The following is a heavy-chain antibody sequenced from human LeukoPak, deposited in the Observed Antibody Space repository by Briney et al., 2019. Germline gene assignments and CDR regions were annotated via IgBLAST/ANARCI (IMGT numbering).Heavy chain of an antibody. CDR1: GFTFSSYW. CDR3: AGAGIAAAGTKGGLDY. J-gene: IGHJ4*02. Sequence: PGGSLRLSCAASGFTFSSYWVHWVRQAPGKGLVWVSRTNDDGSSTLYADSVKGRFTISRDNAKNTLYLQMDSLRAEDTAVYYCAGAGIAAAGTKGGLDYWGQGTLVTVSS. V-gene: IGHV3-74*01. D-gene: IGHD6-13*01. CDR2: TNDDGSST.